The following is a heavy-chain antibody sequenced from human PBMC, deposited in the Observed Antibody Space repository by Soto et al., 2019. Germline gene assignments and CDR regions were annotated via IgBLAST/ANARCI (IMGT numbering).Heavy chain of an antibody. J-gene: IGHJ5*02. D-gene: IGHD5-18*01. CDR3: ARDSPPRGYSYGVFDP. CDR1: GYTFTSYG. V-gene: IGHV1-18*01. CDR2: ISAYNGNT. Sequence: QVQLVQSGAEVKKPGASVKVSCKASGYTFTSYGISWVRQAPGQGLEWMGWISAYNGNTNYAQKLQGRVTMTTDTSTSTADMELRSLRSDDTAVYYCARDSPPRGYSYGVFDPWGQGTLVTVSS.